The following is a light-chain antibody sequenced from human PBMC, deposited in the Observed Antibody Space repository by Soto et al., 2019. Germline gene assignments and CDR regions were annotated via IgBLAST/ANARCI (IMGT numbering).Light chain of an antibody. CDR1: QTPKNY. J-gene: IGKJ2*01. CDR3: QQSYTSVQT. V-gene: IGKV1-39*01. CDR2: AAT. Sequence: DIQMTQSPSSLSASVGDTVTITCRAGQTPKNYVNWYQQKPGRVPKLLIYAATALQSGAPYMFAATASGTDFTLTFMSLHPEDSGTYYCQQSYTSVQTFGQGTKLEIK.